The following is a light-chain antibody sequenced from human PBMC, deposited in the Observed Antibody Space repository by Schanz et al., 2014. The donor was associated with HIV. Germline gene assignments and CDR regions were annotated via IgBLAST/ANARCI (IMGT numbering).Light chain of an antibody. CDR2: GAS. J-gene: IGKJ3*01. CDR3: QQYGSSPFT. V-gene: IGKV3-20*01. CDR1: QTVSSQ. Sequence: EIVLTQSPGTLSSSPGESATLSCRASQTVSSQLAWNQQRPGQGPRLLIYGASNRATDIPRRFSGSGSGTDFTLTISRLEPEDFAVYYCQQYGSSPFTFGPGTKVDIK.